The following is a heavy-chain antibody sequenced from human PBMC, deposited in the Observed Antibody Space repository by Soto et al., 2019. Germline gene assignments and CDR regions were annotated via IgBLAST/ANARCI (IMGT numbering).Heavy chain of an antibody. D-gene: IGHD5-12*01. CDR1: GGSISSGGYY. Sequence: QVQLQESGPGLVKPSQTLSLTCTVSGGSISSGGYYWSWIRQHPGKGLEWIGYIYYGGSTYYNPSLKSRVTISVDTSKNQFSLKLSSVTAADTAVYYCARHSGYDLMSGRSRLKQLVLDGTYYFDYWGQGTLVTVSS. CDR3: ARHSGYDLMSGRSRLKQLVLDGTYYFDY. J-gene: IGHJ4*02. CDR2: IYYGGST. V-gene: IGHV4-31*03.